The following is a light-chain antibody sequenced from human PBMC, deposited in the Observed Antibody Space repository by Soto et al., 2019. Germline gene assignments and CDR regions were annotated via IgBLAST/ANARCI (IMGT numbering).Light chain of an antibody. CDR1: SSDVGGYNY. CDR2: EVS. Sequence: QSALTQPASVSGSPGQSITISCTGTSSDVGGYNYVSWYQQHPGKAPKLMIYEVSNRPSGVSNRFSGSKSGNTASLTISGLQAEDEADYYCSSFVSNTWVFCGGTKVTVL. J-gene: IGLJ3*02. CDR3: SSFVSNTWV. V-gene: IGLV2-14*01.